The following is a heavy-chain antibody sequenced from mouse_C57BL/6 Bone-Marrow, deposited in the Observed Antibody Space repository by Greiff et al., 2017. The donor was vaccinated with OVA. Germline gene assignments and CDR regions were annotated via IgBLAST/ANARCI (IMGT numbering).Heavy chain of an antibody. CDR1: GYTFTSYW. CDR2: INPSSGYT. V-gene: IGHV1-7*01. Sequence: QVQLKQPGAELVKPGASVKVSCKASGYTFTSYWMHWVKQRPGQGLEWIGYINPSSGYTKYNQKFKDKATLTADKSSSTAYMQLSSLTYEDSAVYYCARRGQLRLPWFAYWGQGTLVTVSA. D-gene: IGHD3-2*02. CDR3: ARRGQLRLPWFAY. J-gene: IGHJ3*01.